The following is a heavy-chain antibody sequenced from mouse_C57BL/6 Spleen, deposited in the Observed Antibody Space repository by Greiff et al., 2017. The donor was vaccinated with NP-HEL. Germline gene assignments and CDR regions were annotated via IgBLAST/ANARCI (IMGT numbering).Heavy chain of an antibody. Sequence: EVQLVESGGGLVKPGGSLKLSCAASGFTFSSYAMSWVRQTPEKRLEWVATISDGGSYTYYPDNVKGRFTISRDNAKNNLYLQMSHLKSEDTAMYYCARDRGLRGAMDYWGQGTSVTVSS. CDR2: ISDGGSYT. CDR1: GFTFSSYA. V-gene: IGHV5-4*01. D-gene: IGHD2-4*01. CDR3: ARDRGLRGAMDY. J-gene: IGHJ4*01.